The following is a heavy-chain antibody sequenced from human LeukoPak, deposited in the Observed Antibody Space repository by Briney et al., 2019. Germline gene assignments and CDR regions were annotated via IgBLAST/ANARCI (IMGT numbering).Heavy chain of an antibody. CDR1: GGSFSGYY. D-gene: IGHD6-13*01. CDR2: INHSGST. CDR3: ARGLIHSSSVVS. J-gene: IGHJ4*02. Sequence: PSETLSPTCAVYGGSFSGYYWSWIRQPPGKGLEWIGEINHSGSTNYNPSLKSRVTISVDTSKNQFSLKLSSVTAADTAVYYCARGLIHSSSVVSWGQGTLVTVSS. V-gene: IGHV4-34*01.